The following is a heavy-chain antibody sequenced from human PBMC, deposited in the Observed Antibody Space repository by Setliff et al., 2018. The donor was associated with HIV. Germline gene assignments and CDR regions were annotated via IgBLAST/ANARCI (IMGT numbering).Heavy chain of an antibody. CDR3: ARSIHGGGSEPFDT. J-gene: IGHJ5*02. D-gene: IGHD3-10*01. CDR1: GASLQSYY. V-gene: IGHV4-4*07. Sequence: SETLSLTCSVSGASLQSYYWSRIRQPAGKGLQWIGRIYYVGWSKYNPSLEDRVTMSVDTSNNQFSLSLRSVTAADTAIYYCARSIHGGGSEPFDTWGQGILVTVSS. CDR2: IYYVGWS.